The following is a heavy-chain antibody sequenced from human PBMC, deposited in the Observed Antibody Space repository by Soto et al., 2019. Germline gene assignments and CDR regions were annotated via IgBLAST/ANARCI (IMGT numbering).Heavy chain of an antibody. CDR3: VRENYFSYHGMDV. J-gene: IGHJ6*02. CDR1: GFAFSGST. V-gene: IGHV3-73*01. Sequence: PGGSLRLSCAGSGFAFSGSTIHWVRQASGTGVEWVGRIRSKANSYATAYAASVKGRIIISRDDSKTTAYLQMSSLKIEDTAVYYCVRENYFSYHGMDVWGQGTTVTVSS. CDR2: IRSKANSYAT.